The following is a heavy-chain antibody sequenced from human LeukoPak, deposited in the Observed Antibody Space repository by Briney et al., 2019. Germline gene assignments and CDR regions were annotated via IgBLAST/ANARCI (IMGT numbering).Heavy chain of an antibody. CDR1: GGSISRYY. D-gene: IGHD1-1*01. CDR2: IYASGST. V-gene: IGHV4-4*07. Sequence: TSETLSLTCSVSGGSISRYYWAWTRQPAGKGLEWIGRIYASGSTKYHPSLRSRVTMFVDLSKNQFSLKVRPVTAADTAIYYCVTWRNAFDNWGQGTMVTVSS. J-gene: IGHJ3*02. CDR3: VTWRNAFDN.